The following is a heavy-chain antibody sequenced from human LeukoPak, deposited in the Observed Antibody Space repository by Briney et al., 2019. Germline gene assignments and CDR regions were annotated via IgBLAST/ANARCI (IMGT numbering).Heavy chain of an antibody. CDR2: IYYSGST. CDR1: GGSISSYY. J-gene: IGHJ3*02. V-gene: IGHV4-59*01. CDR3: ARRWKVGETHPDAFDI. D-gene: IGHD1-26*01. Sequence: PSETLSLTCTVSGGSISSYYWSWIRQPPGKGLEWIGYIYYSGSTNYNPSLKSRVTISVDTSKNQFSLKLNSVTAADTAVYYCARRWKVGETHPDAFDIWGQGTMVTISS.